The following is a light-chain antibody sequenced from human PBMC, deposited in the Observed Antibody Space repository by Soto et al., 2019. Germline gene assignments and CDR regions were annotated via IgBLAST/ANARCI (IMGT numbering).Light chain of an antibody. CDR3: QQSISAPLT. CDR2: AAS. Sequence: DIQMTQSPSSLSASVGDRVTITCRASQSISSYLNWYQQKPGKAPKLLIYAASSLQSWVPSRFSGSGSGTDFTLTIAGLQHEDSASYFCQQSISAPLTFGGGTKVEIK. V-gene: IGKV1-39*01. CDR1: QSISSY. J-gene: IGKJ4*01.